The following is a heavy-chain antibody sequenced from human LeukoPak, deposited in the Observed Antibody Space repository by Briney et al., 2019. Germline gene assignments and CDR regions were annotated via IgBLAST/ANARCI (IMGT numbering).Heavy chain of an antibody. CDR3: AEYYDSSGYYSD. Sequence: SETLSLTCAVSGGSISSSNWWSWVRQPPGKGLEWIGEIYHSGSTNYNPSLKSRVTISVDKSKNQFSLKLSSVTAADTAVYYCAEYYDSSGYYSDWGQGTLVTVSS. D-gene: IGHD3-22*01. J-gene: IGHJ4*02. CDR2: IYHSGST. V-gene: IGHV4-4*02. CDR1: GGSISSSNW.